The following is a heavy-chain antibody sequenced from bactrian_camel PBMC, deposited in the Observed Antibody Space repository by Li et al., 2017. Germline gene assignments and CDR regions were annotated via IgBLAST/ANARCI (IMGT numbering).Heavy chain of an antibody. CDR2: IGGSGYNAGVT. CDR3: AKSDPFWFTV. V-gene: IGHV3S1*01. D-gene: IGHD6*01. CDR1: GFTFSNYY. Sequence: HVQLVESGGGLVQPGGSLNLSCAASGFTFSNYYMNWVRQAPGKGLEWVSAIGGSGYNAGVTYYADNVKGRFTISRNNAKGILYLQMDSLKTEDTAIYYCAKSDPFWFTVWGQGTQVTVS. J-gene: IGHJ4*01.